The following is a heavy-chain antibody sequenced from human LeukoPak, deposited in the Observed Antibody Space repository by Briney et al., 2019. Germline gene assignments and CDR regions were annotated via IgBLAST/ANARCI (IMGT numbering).Heavy chain of an antibody. V-gene: IGHV4-4*07. Sequence: SETLSLTCTVSGGSISGYYWSWLRQPAGKGLEWIGRIYMSGSTNYNPSLKSRVTMSADTSNNQFSLNLSSVTAADTAVYYCARRGASVQLWSYYYFDYWGQGTLVTVSS. D-gene: IGHD5-18*01. J-gene: IGHJ4*02. CDR2: IYMSGST. CDR3: ARRGASVQLWSYYYFDY. CDR1: GGSISGYY.